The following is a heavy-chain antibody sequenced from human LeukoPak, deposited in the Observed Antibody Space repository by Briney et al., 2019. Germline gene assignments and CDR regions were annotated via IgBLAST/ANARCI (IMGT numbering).Heavy chain of an antibody. V-gene: IGHV3-30*04. CDR2: ISYDGGDK. Sequence: GGSLRLSCAASGFNFNSYTMHWVRQAPGKGLEWVAVISYDGGDKFYADSVKGRFTISRDNSKSTLYLEMNNRRTEDTAVYFCVRSWKLLQNFDSWGQGTLVTVSS. J-gene: IGHJ4*02. CDR3: VRSWKLLQNFDS. D-gene: IGHD1-26*01. CDR1: GFNFNSYT.